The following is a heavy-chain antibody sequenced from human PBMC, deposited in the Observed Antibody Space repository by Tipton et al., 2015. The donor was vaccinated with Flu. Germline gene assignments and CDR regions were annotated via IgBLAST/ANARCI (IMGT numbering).Heavy chain of an antibody. J-gene: IGHJ5*02. CDR2: INLDGDT. V-gene: IGHV4-34*01. Sequence: LRLSCAIHGGSFSRHYWSWVRQSPGRGLEWIGEINLDGDTNYNPSLESRVTISVDTSKNQFSLEMRSVTAADMAVYYCARRDFSNYVSDPKNWFDRWGQGILVTVSS. CDR1: GGSFSRHY. D-gene: IGHD4-11*01. CDR3: ARRDFSNYVSDPKNWFDR.